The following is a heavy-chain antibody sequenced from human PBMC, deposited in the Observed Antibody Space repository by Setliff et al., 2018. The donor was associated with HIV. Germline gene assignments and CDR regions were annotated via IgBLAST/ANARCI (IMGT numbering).Heavy chain of an antibody. J-gene: IGHJ4*02. V-gene: IGHV3-74*01. D-gene: IGHD5-12*01. Sequence: RLSCAASGFTLSGYWMHWVRQAPGKGLVWVSRTNSGGSSTRYAGSVEGRFTISRDNSKNTLYLQMNSLRAEDTAVYYCAKVPVEMATITLLFFDYWGQGTLVTVSS. CDR2: TNSGGSST. CDR3: AKVPVEMATITLLFFDY. CDR1: GFTLSGYW.